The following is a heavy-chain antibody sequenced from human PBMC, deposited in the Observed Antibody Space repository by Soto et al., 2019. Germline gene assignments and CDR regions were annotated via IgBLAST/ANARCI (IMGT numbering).Heavy chain of an antibody. J-gene: IGHJ4*02. D-gene: IGHD3-3*01. CDR2: IYYSGST. V-gene: IGHV4-39*01. CDR1: GGSISSSSYY. CDR3: ARHPEITIFGRFDY. Sequence: SETLSLTCTVSGGSISSSSYYWGWIRQPPGKGLEWIGSIYYSGSTYYNPSLKSRVTISVDTSKNQFSLKLSSVTAADTAVYYCARHPEITIFGRFDYWGQGTLVTVSS.